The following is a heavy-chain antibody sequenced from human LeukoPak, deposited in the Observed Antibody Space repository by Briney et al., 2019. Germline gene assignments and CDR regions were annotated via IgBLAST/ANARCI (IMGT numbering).Heavy chain of an antibody. J-gene: IGHJ4*02. CDR1: GFTFSGYP. D-gene: IGHD6-13*01. Sequence: PGGSLRLSCAASGFTFSGYPIHWVRQAPGKGLEWVAVISYDGSNKYYADSVKGRFTISRDNAKNSLYLQMNSLRAEDTAVYYCARDAGTGYSSSWYRSSRGSVFDYWGQGTLVTVSS. CDR3: ARDAGTGYSSSWYRSSRGSVFDY. CDR2: ISYDGSNK. V-gene: IGHV3-30-3*01.